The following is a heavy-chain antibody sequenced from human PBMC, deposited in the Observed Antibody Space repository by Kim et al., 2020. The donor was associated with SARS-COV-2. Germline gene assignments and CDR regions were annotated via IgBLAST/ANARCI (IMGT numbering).Heavy chain of an antibody. V-gene: IGHV3-64D*09. CDR2: ISSNGGST. CDR1: GFSFSSYA. CDR3: VKMPGKERRKDNFYGMDV. D-gene: IGHD1-1*01. J-gene: IGHJ6*02. Sequence: GGSLRLSCSVSGFSFSSYAMHWVRQAPGKGLEYLSGISSNGGSTYYADSVKGRFTISRDNSKNTLYLQMSSLRAEDTAVFYCVKMPGKERRKDNFYGMDVWGQGTTVTVSS.